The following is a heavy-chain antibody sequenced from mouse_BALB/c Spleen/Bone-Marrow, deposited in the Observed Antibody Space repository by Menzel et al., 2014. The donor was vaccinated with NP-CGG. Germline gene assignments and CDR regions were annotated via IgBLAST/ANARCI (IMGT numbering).Heavy chain of an antibody. Sequence: QAQLQQSGAELARPGASVKLSCTASGYNFTNYTIHWVKRRPEQGLEWIGYIVPSSGYTDYNQKFKDKTTLTADKSSSTAYMLLSSLTTADAAVYYCAGEDESGVWFPNWGQGTLVTVSA. CDR3: AGEDESGVWFPN. CDR1: GYNFTNYT. J-gene: IGHJ3*01. D-gene: IGHD4-1*01. V-gene: IGHV1-4*02. CDR2: IVPSSGYT.